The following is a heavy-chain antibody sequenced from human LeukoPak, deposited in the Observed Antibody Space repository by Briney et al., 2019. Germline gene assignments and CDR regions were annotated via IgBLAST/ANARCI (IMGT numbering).Heavy chain of an antibody. V-gene: IGHV3-11*04. D-gene: IGHD6-13*01. Sequence: GGSLRLSCAASGFTFSDYYMSWIRQAPGKGLEWVSYISSSGSTIYCADSVKGRFTISRDNAKNSLYLQMSSLRAEDTAVYYCASWGIYYYYYMDVWGKGTTVTASS. CDR3: ASWGIYYYYYMDV. CDR1: GFTFSDYY. CDR2: ISSSGSTI. J-gene: IGHJ6*03.